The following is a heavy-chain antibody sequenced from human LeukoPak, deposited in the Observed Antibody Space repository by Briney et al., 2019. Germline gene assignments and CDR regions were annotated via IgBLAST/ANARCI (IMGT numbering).Heavy chain of an antibody. J-gene: IGHJ3*02. D-gene: IGHD3-16*01. CDR1: GFTFSSYE. Sequence: GGSLRLSCAASGFTFSSYEMNWVRQAPGKGLEWVSYISSSGSTIYYADSVKGRFTISRDNAKNSLYLQMNSLRAEDTAVYYCAATPVARGSFGRGRDDAFDIWGQGTMVTVSS. CDR2: ISSSGSTI. CDR3: AATPVARGSFGRGRDDAFDI. V-gene: IGHV3-48*03.